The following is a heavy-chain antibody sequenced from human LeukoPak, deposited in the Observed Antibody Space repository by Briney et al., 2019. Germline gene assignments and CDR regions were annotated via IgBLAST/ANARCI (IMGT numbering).Heavy chain of an antibody. CDR1: GYSLTALA. V-gene: IGHV1-24*01. J-gene: IGHJ5*02. CDR2: FDPDDGAR. D-gene: IGHD4-17*01. Sequence: GASVKVSCKVSGYSLTALAIHWVRQAPGKGLEWMGRFDPDDGARIYSQRFQDRFLMTEDPSSDTAYMELSGLRSEDTAVYFCASDRTMTTVTSGQSWDDPWGQGTLVTVSS. CDR3: ASDRTMTTVTSGQSWDDP.